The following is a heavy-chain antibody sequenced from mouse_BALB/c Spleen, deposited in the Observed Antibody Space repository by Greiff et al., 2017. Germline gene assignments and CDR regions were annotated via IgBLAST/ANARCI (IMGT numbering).Heavy chain of an antibody. V-gene: IGHV1-54*01. D-gene: IGHD1-1*01. J-gene: IGHJ3*01. CDR2: INPGSGGT. CDR3: ARSTLLRSLAY. CDR1: GYAFTNYL. Sequence: VQLQQSGAELVRPGTSVKVSCKASGYAFTNYLIEWVKQRPGQGLEWIGVINPGSGGTNYNEKFKGKATPTADKSSSTAYMQLSSLTSDDSAVYFCARSTLLRSLAYWGQGTLVTVSA.